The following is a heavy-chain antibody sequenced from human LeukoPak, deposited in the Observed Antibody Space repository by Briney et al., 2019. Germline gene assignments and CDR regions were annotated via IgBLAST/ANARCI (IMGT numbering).Heavy chain of an antibody. Sequence: GESLKISCNGSGYRFTDYWIAWVREMPGRGLEWMGIVYAGDSYATYSPSFQGQVTFSADKSINTAFLQWGSLKALDTAIYYCARLSCSGGACYSGGSFDFWGQGTRVTVST. V-gene: IGHV5-51*01. D-gene: IGHD2-15*01. CDR3: ARLSCSGGACYSGGSFDF. CDR1: GYRFTDYW. J-gene: IGHJ3*01. CDR2: VYAGDSYA.